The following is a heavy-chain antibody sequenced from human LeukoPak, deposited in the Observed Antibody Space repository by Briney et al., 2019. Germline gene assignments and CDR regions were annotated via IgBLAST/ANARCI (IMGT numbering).Heavy chain of an antibody. Sequence: PGGSLRLSCAASGFTFSSYAMHWVRQAPGKGLEWVAVISYDGSNKYYADSVKGRFTISRDNSKNTLYLQMNSLRAEDTAVYYCAKDWVRYFDWLLYRGPYFDYWGQGTLVTVSS. J-gene: IGHJ4*02. CDR1: GFTFSSYA. D-gene: IGHD3-9*01. CDR2: ISYDGSNK. V-gene: IGHV3-30-3*01. CDR3: AKDWVRYFDWLLYRGPYFDY.